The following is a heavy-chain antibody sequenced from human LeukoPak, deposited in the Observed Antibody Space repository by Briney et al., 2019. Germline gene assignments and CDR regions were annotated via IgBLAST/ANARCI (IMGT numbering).Heavy chain of an antibody. D-gene: IGHD3-3*01. CDR1: GYSFKSYD. Sequence: ASVKVSCKASGYSFKSYDINWVRQATGQGLEWMGWINPNSGGTNYAQKFQGRVTMTRDTSISTAYMELSRLRSDDTAVYYCARNDFWSGYLFDYWGQGTLVTVSS. V-gene: IGHV1-2*02. CDR2: INPNSGGT. J-gene: IGHJ4*02. CDR3: ARNDFWSGYLFDY.